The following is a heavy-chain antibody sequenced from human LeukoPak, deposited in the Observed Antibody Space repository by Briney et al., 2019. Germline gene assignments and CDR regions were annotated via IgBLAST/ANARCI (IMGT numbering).Heavy chain of an antibody. J-gene: IGHJ4*02. Sequence: GGSLRLSCAASGFTFSNYGMHWVRQAPGKGLEWVALISYDGSTKCYADSVKGRFTISRDSSKNTLDLQMNTLRAEDTALYYCAKDSPDTYYYDSSDGYYFDYWGQGTLVTVSS. V-gene: IGHV3-30*18. CDR2: ISYDGSTK. CDR1: GFTFSNYG. CDR3: AKDSPDTYYYDSSDGYYFDY. D-gene: IGHD3-22*01.